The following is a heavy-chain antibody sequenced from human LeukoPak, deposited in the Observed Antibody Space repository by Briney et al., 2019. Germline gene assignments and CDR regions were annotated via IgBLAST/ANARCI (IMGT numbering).Heavy chain of an antibody. CDR2: IYYSGTT. Sequence: SETLSFTCSVSGGSISSSDHFWGWIRQPPGKGLEWIGSIYYSGTTYYDPSLKSRVTISVDMSKNQFSLKLSSVTAADTAVYYCARHSDRTAYTAKGFDYWGQGTLVTVSS. J-gene: IGHJ4*02. CDR1: GGSISSSDHF. CDR3: ARHSDRTAYTAKGFDY. V-gene: IGHV4-39*01. D-gene: IGHD2-21*02.